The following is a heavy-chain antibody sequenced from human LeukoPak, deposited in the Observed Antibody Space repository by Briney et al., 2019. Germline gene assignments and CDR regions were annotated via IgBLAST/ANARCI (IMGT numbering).Heavy chain of an antibody. V-gene: IGHV4-38-2*02. J-gene: IGHJ4*02. CDR1: GYSISSGYY. CDR3: ARVCSSTSCYFY. D-gene: IGHD2-2*01. CDR2: IYHSGST. Sequence: SETLSLTCTVSGYSISSGYYWGWTRQPPGKGLEWIGSIYHSGSTYYNPSLKSRVTISVDTSKNQFSLKLSSVTAADTAVYYCARVCSSTSCYFYWGQGTLVTVSS.